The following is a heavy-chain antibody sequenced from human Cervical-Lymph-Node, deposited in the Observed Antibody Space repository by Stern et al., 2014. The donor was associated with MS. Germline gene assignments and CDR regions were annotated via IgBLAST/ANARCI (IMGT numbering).Heavy chain of an antibody. J-gene: IGHJ5*02. D-gene: IGHD6-13*01. V-gene: IGHV1-69*01. Sequence: HVQLVQSGAEVTKPGASVKVSCKASGCTFSNFPMRWVRQAPGQGIEWMGWIFPVFGTPTYAQEFRGRVTMTADVSTSTVYMEMISLRSEDTDVYYCALSSETSDRWYALGYDLWGQGTLVTVSS. CDR1: GCTFSNFP. CDR2: IFPVFGTP. CDR3: ALSSETSDRWYALGYDL.